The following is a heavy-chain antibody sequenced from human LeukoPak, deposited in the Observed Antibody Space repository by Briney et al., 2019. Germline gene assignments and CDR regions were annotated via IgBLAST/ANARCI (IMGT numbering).Heavy chain of an antibody. CDR3: AYCSGGSCHSGVY. CDR2: INHSGST. Sequence: SETLSLTCAVYGGSFSGYYWSWIRQPPGKGLEWIGEINHSGSTNYNPSLKSRVTISVDTSKNQFSLKLSSVTAADTAVYYCAYCSGGSCHSGVYWGQGTLVTVSS. J-gene: IGHJ4*02. CDR1: GGSFSGYY. D-gene: IGHD2-15*01. V-gene: IGHV4-34*01.